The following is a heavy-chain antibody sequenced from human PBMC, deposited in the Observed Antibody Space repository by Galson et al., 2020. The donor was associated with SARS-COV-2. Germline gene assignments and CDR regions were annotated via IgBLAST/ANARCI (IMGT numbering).Heavy chain of an antibody. CDR1: GGSFSDYY. V-gene: IGHV4-34*01. Sequence: SQTLSLTCAVYGGSFSDYYWSWIRQPPGRGLEWIGEVNHRGSTSYNPSLESRVRISLDASKKQFSLKLSSVTAADSGVYYCARGTRDITMIVVVMAAVSCHFDLWGQGSLVTVSS. CDR2: VNHRGST. D-gene: IGHD3-22*01. J-gene: IGHJ4*02. CDR3: ARGTRDITMIVVVMAAVSCHFDL.